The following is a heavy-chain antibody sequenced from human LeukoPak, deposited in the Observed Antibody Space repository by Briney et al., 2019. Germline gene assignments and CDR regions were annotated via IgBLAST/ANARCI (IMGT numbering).Heavy chain of an antibody. D-gene: IGHD1-26*01. CDR3: ARAAVSGSYFGRDY. J-gene: IGHJ4*02. Sequence: ASVKVSCKASGYTLTTFEVNWVRQATGQGPEWMGWMRFINGNTGYAPKFQGRVTMTRNTSENTAYMELSSLRSDDTAVYYCARAAVSGSYFGRDYWGQGTLVTVSS. V-gene: IGHV1-8*01. CDR1: GYTLTTFE. CDR2: MRFINGNT.